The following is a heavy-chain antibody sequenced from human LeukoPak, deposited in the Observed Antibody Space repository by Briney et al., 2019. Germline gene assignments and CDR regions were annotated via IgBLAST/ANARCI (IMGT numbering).Heavy chain of an antibody. D-gene: IGHD3-22*01. Sequence: SETLPLTCTVSGGSISSYYWSWIRQPPGKGLEWIGYIYYSGSTNYNPSLKSRVTISVDTSKNQFSLKLSSVTAADTAVYYCASSGYYYSAFDIWGQGTVVTVSS. J-gene: IGHJ3*02. CDR2: IYYSGST. CDR3: ASSGYYYSAFDI. V-gene: IGHV4-59*01. CDR1: GGSISSYY.